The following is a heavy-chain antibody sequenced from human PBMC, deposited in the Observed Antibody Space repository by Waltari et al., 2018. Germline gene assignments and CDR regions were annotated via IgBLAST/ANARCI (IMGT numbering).Heavy chain of an antibody. CDR2: ISTSSDYI. CDR3: ARDSSDFDY. Sequence: EVQLVESGGGRVRRGGSLRVSCAPCGSIVSTYSMNWVRQAPGKGLEWVSSISTSSDYIYYADSVKGRFTISRDNAKNSLYLQMNSLRAEDTAVYYCARDSSDFDYWGQGTLVTVSS. D-gene: IGHD6-19*01. J-gene: IGHJ4*02. V-gene: IGHV3-21*01. CDR1: GSIVSTYS.